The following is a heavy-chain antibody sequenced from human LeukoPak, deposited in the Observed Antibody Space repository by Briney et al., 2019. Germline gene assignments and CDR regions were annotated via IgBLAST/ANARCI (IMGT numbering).Heavy chain of an antibody. CDR2: MYPGGSV. J-gene: IGHJ4*01. V-gene: IGHV3-66*02. Sequence: GGSLRLSCATSGFTLNTNDMNWVRQAPGKGLEWVSLMYPGGSVYYTDSVKGRFTVSRDMSKNMMFLQMNTLRPDDTALYYCVRQGPGDNCRWGQGTLVTVSS. CDR1: GFTLNTND. D-gene: IGHD4-23*01. CDR3: VRQGPGDNCR.